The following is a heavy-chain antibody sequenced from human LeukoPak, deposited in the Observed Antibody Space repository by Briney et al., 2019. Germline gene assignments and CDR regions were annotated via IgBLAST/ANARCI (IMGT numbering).Heavy chain of an antibody. V-gene: IGHV3-74*01. D-gene: IGHD3-10*01. CDR1: GFTFSNYW. CDR3: AKLGRNYFDY. CDR2: INSDGSDT. Sequence: GGSLRLSCAASGFTFSNYWMHWVRQAPGKGLEWVSRINSDGSDTSYADSVKGRFTISRDNAKNSLYLQMNSLRAEDTAVYYCAKLGRNYFDYWGQGTLVTVSS. J-gene: IGHJ4*02.